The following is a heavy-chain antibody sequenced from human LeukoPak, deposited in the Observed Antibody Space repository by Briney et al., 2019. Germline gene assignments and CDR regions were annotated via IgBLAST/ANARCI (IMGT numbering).Heavy chain of an antibody. CDR3: AKASRSVTPTFDY. V-gene: IGHV3-23*01. J-gene: IGHJ4*02. D-gene: IGHD4-17*01. CDR2: ISDSGSGT. CDR1: GFTFSSYG. Sequence: GGSLRLSCAASGFTFSSYGMGWVRQAPGKGLEWVSAISDSGSGTYYAASVKGRFTISRDNAKNMVYLQMNSLRAEDTAVYYCAKASRSVTPTFDYWGQGTLVTVSS.